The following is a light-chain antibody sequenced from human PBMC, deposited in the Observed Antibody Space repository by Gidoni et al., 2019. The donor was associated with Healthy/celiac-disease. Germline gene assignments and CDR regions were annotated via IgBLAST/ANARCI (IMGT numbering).Light chain of an antibody. CDR1: QSISSY. CDR2: DAS. J-gene: IGKJ5*01. CDR3: QQSYSTPIT. V-gene: IGKV1-39*01. Sequence: DIQMTQSPSSLSASVGDRVTITSRASQSISSYLNWYQQKPGKAPKPLIYDASSLQSGVPSRFSGSRAGTNYTLTISSLQPADFATYYCQQSYSTPITFGQGTRLEIK.